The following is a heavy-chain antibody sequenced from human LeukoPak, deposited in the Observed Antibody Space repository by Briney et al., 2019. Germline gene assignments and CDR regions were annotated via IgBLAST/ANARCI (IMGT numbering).Heavy chain of an antibody. D-gene: IGHD3-3*01. CDR3: ARVNYYDFWSGYPNNYYYYYMDV. V-gene: IGHV4-39*07. Sequence: KSSETLSLTCTVSGGSISSSSYYWGWIRQPPGKGLEWIGSIYYSGSTYYNPSLKSRVTISVDTSKNQFSLKLSSVTAADTAVYYCARVNYYDFWSGYPNNYYYYYMDVWGKGTTVTVSS. CDR1: GGSISSSSYY. J-gene: IGHJ6*03. CDR2: IYYSGST.